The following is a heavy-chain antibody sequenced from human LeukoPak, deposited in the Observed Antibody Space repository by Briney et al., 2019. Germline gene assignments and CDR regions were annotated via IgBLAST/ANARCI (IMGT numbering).Heavy chain of an antibody. CDR3: ARDSLGYDFSGGSCYRNWFDP. CDR1: GYTFTSYY. CDR2: INPSGGST. V-gene: IGHV1-46*01. D-gene: IGHD2-15*01. J-gene: IGHJ5*02. Sequence: ASVKLSCKASGYTFTSYYMHWARQAPGHGLEWMGIINPSGGSTSYAHKFQGRDTMTRNTSTSTDYMELSSLRSEDTAVYYCARDSLGYDFSGGSCYRNWFDPWGQGTLVTVSS.